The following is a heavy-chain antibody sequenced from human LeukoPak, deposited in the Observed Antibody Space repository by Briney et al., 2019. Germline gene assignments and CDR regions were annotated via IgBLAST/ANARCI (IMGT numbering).Heavy chain of an antibody. CDR1: GGSISSSSYY. V-gene: IGHV4-39*07. D-gene: IGHD2-2*01. J-gene: IGHJ4*02. CDR3: ARDEGSSYPFDY. CDR2: IYYSGST. Sequence: PSETLSLTCTVSGGSISSSSYYWGWIRQPPGKGLEWVGSIYYSGSTYYNPSLRSRVTISVDTSKNQFSLNLSSVTAADTAVYFCARDEGSSYPFDYWGQGTLVTVSS.